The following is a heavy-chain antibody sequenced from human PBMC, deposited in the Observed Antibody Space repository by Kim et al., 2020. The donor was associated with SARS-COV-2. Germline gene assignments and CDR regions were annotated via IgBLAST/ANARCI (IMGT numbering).Heavy chain of an antibody. D-gene: IGHD3-3*01. CDR2: ISSNGGST. CDR3: VRRGDITIFGVVIQYYGMDV. Sequence: GGSLRLSCSASGFTFSSYAMHWVRQAPGKGLEYVSAISSNGGSTYYADSVKGRFTISRDNSKNTLYLQMSSLRAEDTAVYYCVRRGDITIFGVVIQYYGMDVWGQGTTLTVSS. V-gene: IGHV3-64D*06. CDR1: GFTFSSYA. J-gene: IGHJ6*02.